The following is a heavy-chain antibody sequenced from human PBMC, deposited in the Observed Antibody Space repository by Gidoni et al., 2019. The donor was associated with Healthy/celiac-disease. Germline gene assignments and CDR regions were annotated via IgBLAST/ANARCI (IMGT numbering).Heavy chain of an antibody. D-gene: IGHD6-19*01. Sequence: QVQLVESGGGLVKPGGSLRLPCAASGFTFSDYYMSWIRQAPGKGLEWVSYISSSSSYTNYADSVKGRFTISRDNAKNSLYLQMNSLRAEDTAVYYCARGSASSGWYVYYWGQGTLVTVSS. V-gene: IGHV3-11*06. J-gene: IGHJ4*02. CDR3: ARGSASSGWYVYY. CDR1: GFTFSDYY. CDR2: ISSSSSYT.